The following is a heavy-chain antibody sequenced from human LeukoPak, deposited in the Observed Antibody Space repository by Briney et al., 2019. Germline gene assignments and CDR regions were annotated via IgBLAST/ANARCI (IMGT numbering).Heavy chain of an antibody. CDR3: ARISGSHYGGDAFDI. CDR2: IYSGGST. J-gene: IGHJ3*02. Sequence: GGSLRLSCAASGFTVSSNYMSWVRQAPGKGLEWVSVIYSGGSTYYADSVKGRFTISRDNSKNTLYLQMNSLRAEDTAVYYCARISGSHYGGDAFDIWGQGTMVTVSS. V-gene: IGHV3-66*01. D-gene: IGHD1-26*01. CDR1: GFTVSSNY.